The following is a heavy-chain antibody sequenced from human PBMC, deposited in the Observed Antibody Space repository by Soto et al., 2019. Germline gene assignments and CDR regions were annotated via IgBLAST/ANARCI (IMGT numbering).Heavy chain of an antibody. CDR1: GYDFARTW. J-gene: IGHJ4*02. D-gene: IGHD5-12*01. CDR3: ARLVGAYDSYFDH. Sequence: GESLKISCKTSGYDFARTWIGWVRQLAGKGLYWLGIIYPGDSETRYSPSFRGQVTFSVDMSISTAYLQWSSLKTSDIAIYYCARLVGAYDSYFDHWGQGTRVTVSS. V-gene: IGHV5-51*01. CDR2: IYPGDSET.